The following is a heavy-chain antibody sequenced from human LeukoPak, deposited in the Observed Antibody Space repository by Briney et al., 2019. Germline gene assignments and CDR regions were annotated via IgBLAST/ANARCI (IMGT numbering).Heavy chain of an antibody. CDR1: AFTFSRNG. CDR2: IGSSGCTK. V-gene: IGHV3-23*01. D-gene: IGHD1-26*01. CDR3: VKGYSGGGYYSFDS. Sequence: GGSLRLFCAASAFTFSRNGMSCGRRALGGGLHGGTVIGSSGCTKFYADSGKGRLTNSRNNAKNTLYLEKNSWSAENTAVYYCVKGYSGGGYYSFDSWGQGTLVTVSS. J-gene: IGHJ4*02.